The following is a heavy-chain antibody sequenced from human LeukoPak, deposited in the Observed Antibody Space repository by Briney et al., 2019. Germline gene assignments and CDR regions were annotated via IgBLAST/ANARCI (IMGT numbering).Heavy chain of an antibody. CDR1: GFTFSSYS. V-gene: IGHV3-30*02. D-gene: IGHD3-10*01. Sequence: PGGSLRLSCTAYGFTFSSYSMNWVRQAPGKGLEWVAFIRYDGSNKYYADSVKGRFTISRDNSKNTLYLQMNSLRAEDTAVYYCARDAPMRSWWFGELLLHPLDYWGQGTLVTVSS. J-gene: IGHJ4*02. CDR2: IRYDGSNK. CDR3: ARDAPMRSWWFGELLLHPLDY.